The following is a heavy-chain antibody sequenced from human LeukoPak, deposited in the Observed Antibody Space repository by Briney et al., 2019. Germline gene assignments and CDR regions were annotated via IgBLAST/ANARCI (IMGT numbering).Heavy chain of an antibody. Sequence: SETLSLTCTVSGGSLSSSSYYWGWIRQPPGKGLEWIGSIYYSGRTYYNPSLKSRVTISVDTSKNQFSLKLSSVTAADTAVYYCAKSGQYYYDSSGYYPFDYWGRGTLVTVSS. D-gene: IGHD3-22*01. V-gene: IGHV4-39*01. CDR1: GGSLSSSSYY. CDR3: AKSGQYYYDSSGYYPFDY. CDR2: IYYSGRT. J-gene: IGHJ4*02.